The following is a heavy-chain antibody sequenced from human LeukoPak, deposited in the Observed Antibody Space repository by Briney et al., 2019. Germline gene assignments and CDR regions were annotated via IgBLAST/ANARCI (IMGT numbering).Heavy chain of an antibody. Sequence: GGSLRLFCAASGFTFDDYAMHWVRQGPGKGLEWVSGISWNSGSIGYADSVKGRFTISRDNAKNSLYLQMKSLRAEDTALYYCAKDISGRDCSSTSCYLFDYWGQGTLVTVSS. CDR2: ISWNSGSI. CDR3: AKDISGRDCSSTSCYLFDY. CDR1: GFTFDDYA. D-gene: IGHD2-2*01. V-gene: IGHV3-9*01. J-gene: IGHJ4*02.